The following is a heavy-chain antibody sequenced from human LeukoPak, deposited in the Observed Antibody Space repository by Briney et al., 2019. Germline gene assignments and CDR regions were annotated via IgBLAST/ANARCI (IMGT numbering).Heavy chain of an antibody. CDR3: SRHLWFGYYYYMDV. CDR1: GGSISSSSYY. D-gene: IGHD3-16*01. CDR2: IYYSGST. Sequence: SETLSLTCTVSGGSISSSSYYWGWIRQPPGKGLEWIGSIYYSGSTYYNPSLKSRVTIAVDTSKNQFSLKLSSVTAADTAVYYYSRHLWFGYYYYMDVWGKGTTVTISS. V-gene: IGHV4-39*01. J-gene: IGHJ6*03.